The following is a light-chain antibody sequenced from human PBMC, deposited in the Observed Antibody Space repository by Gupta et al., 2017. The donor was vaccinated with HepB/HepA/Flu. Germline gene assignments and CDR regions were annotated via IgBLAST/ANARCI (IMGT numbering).Light chain of an antibody. V-gene: IGKV3-20*01. Sequence: EIVLTQSPGTLSLSPGERATLPCRASQSVSSNLAWYQQKPGQAPRLLIYGASSRATGIPDRFSGSGSGADFTLTITRLEPEDFAVYYCQQYGNSPTFGGGTKVEIK. CDR3: QQYGNSPT. J-gene: IGKJ4*01. CDR2: GAS. CDR1: QSVSSN.